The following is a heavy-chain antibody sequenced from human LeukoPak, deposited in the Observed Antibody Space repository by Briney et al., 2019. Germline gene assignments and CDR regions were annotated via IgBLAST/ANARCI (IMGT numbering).Heavy chain of an antibody. CDR2: IKEDGSAK. J-gene: IGHJ4*02. CDR3: ARGVPSGVDYFDY. D-gene: IGHD3-10*01. Sequence: PGGSLRLSCAASGFTFSRYWMTWVRQAPGKGLEWVANIKEDGSAKYYVDSVRGRFTISRDNAKNSLYLQMNSLRAEDTAVYYCARGVPSGVDYFDYWGQGTLVTVSS. CDR1: GFTFSRYW. V-gene: IGHV3-7*01.